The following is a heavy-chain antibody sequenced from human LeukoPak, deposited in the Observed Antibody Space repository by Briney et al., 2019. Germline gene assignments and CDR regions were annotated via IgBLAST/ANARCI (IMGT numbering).Heavy chain of an antibody. CDR2: IIPIFGTA. CDR1: GGTFSSYA. CDR3: ARDAYDSSGYYYPNYFDY. V-gene: IGHV1-69*13. Sequence: ASVKVSCKASGGTFSSYAISWVRQAPGQGLEWMGGIIPIFGTANYAQKFQGRVTITADESTSTAYMELSSLRSEDTAVYYCARDAYDSSGYYYPNYFDYWGQGTLVTVSS. D-gene: IGHD3-22*01. J-gene: IGHJ4*02.